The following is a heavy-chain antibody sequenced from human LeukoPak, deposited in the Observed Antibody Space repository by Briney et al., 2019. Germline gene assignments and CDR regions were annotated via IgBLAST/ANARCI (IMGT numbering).Heavy chain of an antibody. CDR3: AKRAGNQYYYYDSSGGETDY. D-gene: IGHD3-22*01. Sequence: GGSLRLSCAASGFTFSSYPMSWVRQAPGKGLEWVSAISGSGGSTYYADSVKGRFTISRDNSKNTLYLQMNSLRAEDTAVYYCAKRAGNQYYYYDSSGGETDYWGQGTLVTVSS. V-gene: IGHV3-23*01. J-gene: IGHJ4*02. CDR1: GFTFSSYP. CDR2: ISGSGGST.